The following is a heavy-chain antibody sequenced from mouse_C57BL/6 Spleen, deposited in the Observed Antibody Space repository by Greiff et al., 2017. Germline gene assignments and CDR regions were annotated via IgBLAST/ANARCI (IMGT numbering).Heavy chain of an antibody. V-gene: IGHV3-6*01. CDR3: ARGYRWYFDV. CDR1: GYSITSGYY. J-gene: IGHJ1*03. Sequence: EVQVVESGPGLVKPSQSLSLTCSVTGYSITSGYYWNWIRQFPGNKLEWMGYISYDGSNNYNPSLKNPISITRDTSKNQFFLKLNSVTTEDTATYYCARGYRWYFDVWGTGTTVTVSS. D-gene: IGHD2-14*01. CDR2: ISYDGSN.